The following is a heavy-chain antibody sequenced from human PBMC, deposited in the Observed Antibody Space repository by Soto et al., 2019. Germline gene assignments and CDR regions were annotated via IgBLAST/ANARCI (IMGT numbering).Heavy chain of an antibody. CDR2: IYYSGCT. Sequence: SETLSLTCTVSGGSISSGDYYWICFRQRPGKGLVWIGYIYYSGCTSYNLYLKSRVTISAYTSKNQFSLKLSSVTAADTAVYYCARELRWCPVSWLDPWGQGTLVTVSS. V-gene: IGHV4-30-4*01. J-gene: IGHJ5*02. CDR3: ARELRWCPVSWLDP. D-gene: IGHD4-17*01. CDR1: GGSISSGDYY.